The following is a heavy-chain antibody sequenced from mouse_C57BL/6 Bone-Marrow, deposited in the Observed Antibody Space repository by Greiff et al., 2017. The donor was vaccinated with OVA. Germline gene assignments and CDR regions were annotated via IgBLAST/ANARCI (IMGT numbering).Heavy chain of an antibody. CDR1: GYAFSSSW. CDR2: IYPGDGDT. V-gene: IGHV1-82*01. Sequence: QVQLQQSGPELVKPGASVKISCKASGYAFSSSWMNWVKQRPGKGLEWIGRIYPGDGDTNYNGKFKGKATLTADKSSSTAYMQLSSLTSEDSAVYFCASPYGLDAMDYWGQGTSVTVSS. CDR3: ASPYGLDAMDY. J-gene: IGHJ4*01. D-gene: IGHD1-1*02.